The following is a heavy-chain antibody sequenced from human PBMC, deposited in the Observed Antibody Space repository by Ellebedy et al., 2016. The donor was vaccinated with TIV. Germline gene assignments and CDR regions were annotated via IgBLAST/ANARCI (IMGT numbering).Heavy chain of an antibody. CDR3: AREFMITFGGVIVGYGMDV. V-gene: IGHV1-46*01. CDR2: INPSGGST. J-gene: IGHJ6*02. CDR1: GYTFTSYY. D-gene: IGHD3-16*02. Sequence: ASVKVSXKASGYTFTSYYMHWVRQAPGQGLEWMGIINPSGGSTSYAQKFQGRVTMTRDTSTSTVYMELSSLRSEDTAVYYCAREFMITFGGVIVGYGMDVWGQGTTVTVSS.